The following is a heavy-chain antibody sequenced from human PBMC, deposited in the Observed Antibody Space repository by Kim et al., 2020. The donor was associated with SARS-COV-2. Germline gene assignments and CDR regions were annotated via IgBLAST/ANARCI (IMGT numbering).Heavy chain of an antibody. D-gene: IGHD6-13*01. CDR1: GYTFTSYG. CDR3: ARGARLSIAAAGTDY. J-gene: IGHJ4*02. Sequence: ASVKVSCKSSGYTFTSYGISWVRQAPGQGLEWMGWISAYNGNTNYAQKLQGRVTMTTDTSTSTAYMELRSLRSDDTAVYYCARGARLSIAAAGTDYWGQGTLVTVSS. CDR2: ISAYNGNT. V-gene: IGHV1-18*01.